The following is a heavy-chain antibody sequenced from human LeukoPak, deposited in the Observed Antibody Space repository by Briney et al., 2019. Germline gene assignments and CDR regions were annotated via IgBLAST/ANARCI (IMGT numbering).Heavy chain of an antibody. V-gene: IGHV3-53*01. CDR3: AAKVELRSNGPYFNS. J-gene: IGHJ4*02. Sequence: GGSLRLSCAPSGFTVSGNYMSWVRQAPGKGLEWVSVIYSGGDTFYGDSVKGRLTISRDNSKNTLYLQMNSLRAEDTAVYYCAAKVELRSNGPYFNSWGQRTAVTVSS. D-gene: IGHD1-7*01. CDR1: GFTVSGNY. CDR2: IYSGGDT.